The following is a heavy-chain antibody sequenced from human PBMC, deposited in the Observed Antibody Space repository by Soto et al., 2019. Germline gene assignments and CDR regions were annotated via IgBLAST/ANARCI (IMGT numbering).Heavy chain of an antibody. CDR2: IYYSGVT. J-gene: IGHJ4*02. V-gene: IGHV4-39*01. CDR3: VVMTGLLSSDY. Sequence: SETLSLTCTVSGDSISSSSYYWGWVRQPPGKGLEWIGTIYYSGVTSYNSSLKSRVSISVDTSKNQFSLKLSSVTAADTAVYYCVVMTGLLSSDYWGQGTLVTVSS. D-gene: IGHD2-21*02. CDR1: GDSISSSSYY.